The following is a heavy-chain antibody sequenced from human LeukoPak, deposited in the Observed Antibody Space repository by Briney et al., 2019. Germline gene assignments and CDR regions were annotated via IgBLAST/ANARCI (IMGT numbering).Heavy chain of an antibody. J-gene: IGHJ4*02. CDR2: ISWNSGSI. CDR3: AKDAFGALYYFDF. D-gene: IGHD1-26*01. Sequence: GGSLRLSCATSGFSLSRNGMHWVRQAPGKGLEWVSGISWNSGSIGYADSVKGRFTISRDNAKNSLYLQMNSLRAEDTALYYCAKDAFGALYYFDFWGQGTLVTVSS. V-gene: IGHV3-9*01. CDR1: GFSLSRNG.